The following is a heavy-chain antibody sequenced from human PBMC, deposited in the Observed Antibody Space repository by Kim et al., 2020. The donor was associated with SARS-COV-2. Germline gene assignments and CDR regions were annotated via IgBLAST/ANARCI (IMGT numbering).Heavy chain of an antibody. D-gene: IGHD5-12*01. J-gene: IGHJ4*02. CDR3: AKSNIVPTIPDY. V-gene: IGHV3-23*01. CDR1: GFTFSSYA. CDR2: ISDSGTT. Sequence: GGSLRLSCAASGFTFSSYALNWVRQAPGKGLEWVSSISDSGTTHYADSVKGRFAISRDNYMDTLYLQMNSLRAEDTAVYYCAKSNIVPTIPDYWGQGTLV.